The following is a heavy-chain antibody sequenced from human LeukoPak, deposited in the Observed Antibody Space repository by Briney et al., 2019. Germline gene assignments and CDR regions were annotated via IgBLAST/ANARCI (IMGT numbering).Heavy chain of an antibody. CDR1: GFIFSQYS. CDR3: ARGGAVAGRFVY. J-gene: IGHJ4*02. Sequence: GGSLRLSCAASGFIFSQYSMNWVRQAPGKGLEWVSHIRSSSETFYADSVKGRFTISRDNAKNSLYLQMSSLRAEDTAVYYCARGGAVAGRFVYWGQGTLVTVSS. V-gene: IGHV3-48*04. CDR2: IRSSSET. D-gene: IGHD6-19*01.